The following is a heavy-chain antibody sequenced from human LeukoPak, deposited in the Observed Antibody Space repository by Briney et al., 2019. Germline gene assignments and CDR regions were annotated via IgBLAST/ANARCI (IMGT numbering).Heavy chain of an antibody. CDR2: IWYDGSNK. J-gene: IGHJ4*02. Sequence: GGSLRLSCAASGFTFSSYGMHWVRQAPGKGLEWVAVIWYDGSNKYYADSVKGRFTISRDNSKNMLYLQTNSLRAEDTAVYYCARDRDSSSWYCLAYWGQGTLVTVSS. D-gene: IGHD6-13*01. CDR3: ARDRDSSSWYCLAY. V-gene: IGHV3-33*01. CDR1: GFTFSSYG.